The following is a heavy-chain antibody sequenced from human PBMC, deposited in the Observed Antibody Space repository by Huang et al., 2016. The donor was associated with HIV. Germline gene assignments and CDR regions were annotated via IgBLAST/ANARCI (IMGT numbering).Heavy chain of an antibody. CDR1: GFSISSYW. CDR2: INSDGIST. J-gene: IGHJ4*02. CDR3: ARDPRIQSWLNFFDY. Sequence: EVQLVESGGGLVQPGGSLRLSCAASGFSISSYWMHWVRKAPGKGLVLVSRINSDGISTSYADSVKGRFTISRDNAKNTLYLQMNSLRAEDTAVYYCARDPRIQSWLNFFDYWGQGTLVSVSS. V-gene: IGHV3-74*01. D-gene: IGHD3-22*01.